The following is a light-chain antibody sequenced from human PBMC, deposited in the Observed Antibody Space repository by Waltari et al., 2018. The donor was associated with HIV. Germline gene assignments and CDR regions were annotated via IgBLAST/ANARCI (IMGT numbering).Light chain of an antibody. CDR2: SDD. Sequence: QSLLTQPPSASGAPGQKVTITCSGSSSNIGTNSVYWYQHFPGSAPTLLISSDDTRPPRVAERFSASKSGTSASLAIRGLLVDDEAVYYCSTWDDSLIGRVFGGGTRLTVL. CDR3: STWDDSLIGRV. V-gene: IGLV1-44*01. J-gene: IGLJ3*02. CDR1: SSNIGTNS.